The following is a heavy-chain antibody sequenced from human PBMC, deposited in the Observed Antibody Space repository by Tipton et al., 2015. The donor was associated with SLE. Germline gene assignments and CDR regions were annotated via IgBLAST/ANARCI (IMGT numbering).Heavy chain of an antibody. V-gene: IGHV4-4*01. CDR2: IYHSGTT. CDR1: NVSVSTRTYY. D-gene: IGHD6-19*01. CDR3: ARTDGAGADWYFDL. J-gene: IGHJ2*01. Sequence: TLSLTCTVSNVSVSTRTYYWSWVRQPPGKGLEWIGEIYHSGTTNNNLSLKSQVTISVDKSKNQFSLKLKSVTAADTAVYFCARTDGAGADWYFDLWGRGTPVTVSS.